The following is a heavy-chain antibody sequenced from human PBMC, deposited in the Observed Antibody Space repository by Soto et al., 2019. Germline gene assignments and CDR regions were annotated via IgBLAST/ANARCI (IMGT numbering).Heavy chain of an antibody. CDR2: INWNGGST. CDR3: ARLSGSGYELGYFDY. J-gene: IGHJ4*02. Sequence: EGSLRLSCAASGFTFDDYGMSWVRQAPGKGLEWVSGINWNGGSTGYADSVKGRFTISRDNAKNSLYLQMNSLRAEDTALYHCARLSGSGYELGYFDYWGQGTLVTVSS. V-gene: IGHV3-20*01. D-gene: IGHD5-12*01. CDR1: GFTFDDYG.